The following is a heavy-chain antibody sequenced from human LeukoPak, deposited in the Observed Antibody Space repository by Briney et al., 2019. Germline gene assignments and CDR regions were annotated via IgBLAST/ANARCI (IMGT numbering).Heavy chain of an antibody. CDR3: ARDVPGQGNY. V-gene: IGHV4-59*01. Sequence: SETLSLTCTVSGGSISSYYWSWIRQPPGKGLEWIGYIYYSGSTNYNPSLKSRVTISVDTSKNQFSLKLSSVTAADTAVYYCARDVPGQGNYWGQGTLVTVSS. CDR1: GGSISSYY. CDR2: IYYSGST. D-gene: IGHD2-2*01. J-gene: IGHJ4*02.